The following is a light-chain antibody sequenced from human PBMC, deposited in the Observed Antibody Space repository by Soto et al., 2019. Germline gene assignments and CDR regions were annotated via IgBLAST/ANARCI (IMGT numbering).Light chain of an antibody. V-gene: IGKV3-20*01. CDR1: QSLSSN. CDR3: QHYDSLPLS. J-gene: IGKJ4*01. CDR2: GAS. Sequence: LVVPQCPATVAVSEGERASLSCRASQSLSSNLAWYQQKPGQAPRLLIHGASNRATGIPDRFSGSGCGTDFTLTITRLEPEDFAGYFCQHYDSLPLSFGGGNQVDIK.